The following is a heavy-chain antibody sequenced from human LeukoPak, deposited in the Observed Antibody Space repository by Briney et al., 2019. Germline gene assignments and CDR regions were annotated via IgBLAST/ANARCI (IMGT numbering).Heavy chain of an antibody. V-gene: IGHV3-11*01. CDR2: ISSSGSTI. CDR3: AREVTVTTASYYYYYMDV. J-gene: IGHJ6*03. Sequence: GGSLRLSCAASGFTFSDYYMSWIRQATGKGLEWVSYISSSGSTIYYADSVKGRFTISRDNAKNSLYLQMNSLRAEDTAVYYCAREVTVTTASYYYYYMDVWGKGTTVTVSS. D-gene: IGHD4-11*01. CDR1: GFTFSDYY.